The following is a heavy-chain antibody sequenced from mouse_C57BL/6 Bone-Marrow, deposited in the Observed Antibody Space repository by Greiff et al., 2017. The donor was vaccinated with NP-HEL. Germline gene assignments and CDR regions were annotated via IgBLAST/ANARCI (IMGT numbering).Heavy chain of an antibody. Sequence: QVQLQQPGTELVKPGASVKLSCKASGYTFTSYWMHWVTQRPGQGLEWIGNINPSNGGTNYNEKFKSKATLTVDKSSSTAYMQLSSLTSEDAAVYYCARPGNYEYYAMDYWGQGTSVTVSS. V-gene: IGHV1-53*01. CDR1: GYTFTSYW. CDR2: INPSNGGT. CDR3: ARPGNYEYYAMDY. D-gene: IGHD2-1*01. J-gene: IGHJ4*01.